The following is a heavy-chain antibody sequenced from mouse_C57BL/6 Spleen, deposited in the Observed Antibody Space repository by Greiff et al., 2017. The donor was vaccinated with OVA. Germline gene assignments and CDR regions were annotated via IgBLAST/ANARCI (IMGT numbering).Heavy chain of an antibody. CDR1: GYTFTSYW. Sequence: VQLQQPGAELVMPGASVKLSCKASGYTFTSYWMHWVKQRPGQGLEWIGEIDPSDSYTNYNQKFKGKSTLTVDKSSSTAYMQLSSLTSEDSAVYYCARVGDGYYLYAMDYWGQGTSVTDSS. CDR2: IDPSDSYT. D-gene: IGHD2-3*01. J-gene: IGHJ4*01. V-gene: IGHV1-69*01. CDR3: ARVGDGYYLYAMDY.